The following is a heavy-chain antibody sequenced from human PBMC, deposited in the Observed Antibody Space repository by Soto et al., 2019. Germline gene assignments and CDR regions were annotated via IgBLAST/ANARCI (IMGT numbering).Heavy chain of an antibody. J-gene: IGHJ2*01. CDR3: ARGGYDWYFDL. CDR2: FNPSGGST. CDR1: GYTFTSYY. D-gene: IGHD5-18*01. V-gene: IGHV1-46*04. Sequence: QVQLVQSGAEVKKPGASVKVSCKASGYTFTSYYIHWVRQAPGQGLEWMGIFNPSGGSTNYPQKLQGRVTLTRDTSTSTVYMELSSLRSEDTAIYYCARGGYDWYFDLWGRGTLVTVSS.